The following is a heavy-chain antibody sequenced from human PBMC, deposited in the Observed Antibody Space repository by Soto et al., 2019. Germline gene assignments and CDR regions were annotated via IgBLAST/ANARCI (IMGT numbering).Heavy chain of an antibody. J-gene: IGHJ6*03. CDR1: GGSISSSSYY. CDR3: ARHDGYSYGLAYYYYMDV. Sequence: PSETLSLTCTVSGGSISSSSYYWGWIRQPPGKGLEWIGSIYYSGSTYYNPSLKSRVTISVDTSKNQFSLKLSSVTAADTAVYYCARHDGYSYGLAYYYYMDVWGKGTTVTVSS. CDR2: IYYSGST. D-gene: IGHD5-18*01. V-gene: IGHV4-39*01.